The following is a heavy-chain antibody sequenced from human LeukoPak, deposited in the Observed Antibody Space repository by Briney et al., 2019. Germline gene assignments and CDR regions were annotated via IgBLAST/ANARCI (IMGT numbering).Heavy chain of an antibody. Sequence: PSETLSLTCAVYGGSLCGYYWSWIRHPTGKGLEWIGEINHSGSTNYNPSLKSRVTISVGTSNNQFSLKLSSVTAADTAVYYCARRKTSIQLWLPDAFDIWGQGTMVTVSS. CDR3: ARRKTSIQLWLPDAFDI. CDR1: GGSLCGYY. CDR2: INHSGST. D-gene: IGHD5-18*01. J-gene: IGHJ3*02. V-gene: IGHV4-34*01.